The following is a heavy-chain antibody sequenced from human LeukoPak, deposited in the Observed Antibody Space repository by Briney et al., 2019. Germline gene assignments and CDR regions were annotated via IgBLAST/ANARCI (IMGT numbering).Heavy chain of an antibody. V-gene: IGHV1-8*03. CDR2: MNPNSGNT. D-gene: IGHD6-13*01. J-gene: IGHJ6*03. CDR3: ARPSLSIAAAGTYYMDV. Sequence: GASVKVSCKASGYTFTSYDINWVRQATGQGLEWMGWMNPNSGNTGYAQKFQGRVTITRNTSISTAYMELSSLRSEDTAVYYCARPSLSIAAAGTYYMDVWGKGTTVTISS. CDR1: GYTFTSYD.